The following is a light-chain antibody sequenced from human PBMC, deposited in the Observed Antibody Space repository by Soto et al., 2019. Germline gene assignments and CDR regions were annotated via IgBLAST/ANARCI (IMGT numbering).Light chain of an antibody. Sequence: AIQMTQSPSSLSASVGDRVTITCRASQGIRNDLGWYQQRPGKAPTLLIFATSSLQSGVPSRFSGSGSGTDFTLTISSLQPEDFATYYCFQDYNYPRTFGQGTKVEI. V-gene: IGKV1-6*01. CDR2: ATS. CDR3: FQDYNYPRT. J-gene: IGKJ1*01. CDR1: QGIRND.